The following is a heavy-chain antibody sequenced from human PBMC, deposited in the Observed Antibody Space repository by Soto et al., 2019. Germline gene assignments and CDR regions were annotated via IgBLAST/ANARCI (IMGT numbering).Heavy chain of an antibody. CDR2: IYYSGST. CDR3: ARLHIAAAGRVDY. J-gene: IGHJ4*02. CDR1: GGSISSSSYY. V-gene: IGHV4-39*01. D-gene: IGHD6-13*01. Sequence: PSETLSLTCTVSGGSISSSSYYWGWIRQPPGKGLEWIGSIYYSGSTYYNPSLKSRVTISVDTSKNQFSLKLSSVTAADTAVYYCARLHIAAAGRVDYWGQGTLVTVSS.